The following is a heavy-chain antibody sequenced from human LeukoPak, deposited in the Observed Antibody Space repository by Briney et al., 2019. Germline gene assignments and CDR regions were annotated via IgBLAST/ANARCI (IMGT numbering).Heavy chain of an antibody. J-gene: IGHJ6*02. CDR1: GGSISSGDYY. CDR2: IYYSGST. D-gene: IGHD3-3*01. Sequence: SETLSLTCTVSGGSISSGDYYWSWIRQPPGKGLEWIGYIYYSGSTYYNPSLKSRVTISVDTSKNQFSLKLSSVTAADTAVYYCARGLRTTIFGVAPYGMDVWGQGTTVTVSS. CDR3: ARGLRTTIFGVAPYGMDV. V-gene: IGHV4-30-4*02.